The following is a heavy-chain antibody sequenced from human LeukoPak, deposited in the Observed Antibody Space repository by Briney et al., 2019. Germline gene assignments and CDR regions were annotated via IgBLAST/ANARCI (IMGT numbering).Heavy chain of an antibody. D-gene: IGHD5-18*01. J-gene: IGHJ5*02. CDR2: IYTSGTT. V-gene: IGHV4-4*07. CDR3: ARGYSYGLYNWFDP. CDR1: GGSITSYY. Sequence: SETLSLTCIVSGGSITSYYWSWIRQPPGKGLEWIGRIYTSGTTKYNPSLKSRVTISVDTSKNQFSLKLSSVTAADTAVYYCARGYSYGLYNWFDPWGQGTLVTVSS.